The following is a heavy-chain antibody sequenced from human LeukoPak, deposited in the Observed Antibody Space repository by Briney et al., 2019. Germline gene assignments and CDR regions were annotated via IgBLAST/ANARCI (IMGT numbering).Heavy chain of an antibody. D-gene: IGHD3-3*01. V-gene: IGHV4-59*12. CDR2: IYYSGNT. CDR3: ARGKRITIFGVVSLYYYYGMDV. J-gene: IGHJ6*02. CDR1: GGSISSYY. Sequence: SETLSLTCTVSGGSISSYYWSWIRQPPGKGLEWIGYIYYSGNTNYNPSLKTRVTISVDTSKNQFSLKLSSVAAADTAVYYCARGKRITIFGVVSLYYYYGMDVWGQGTTVTVSS.